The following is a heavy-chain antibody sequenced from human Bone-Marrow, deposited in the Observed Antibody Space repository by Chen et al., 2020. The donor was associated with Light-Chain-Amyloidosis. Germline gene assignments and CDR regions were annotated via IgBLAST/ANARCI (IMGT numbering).Heavy chain of an antibody. V-gene: IGHV1-2*02. D-gene: IGHD3-22*01. J-gene: IGHJ4*02. CDR2: MNTRSGAT. CDR1: GYTFTAFD. CDR3: VRIGLCGYYYVA. Sequence: QGLLVQSGAEVKKPGASVKVSCKASGYTFTAFDPNWVRQAPGQGLEWVGWMNTRSGATYFRPRFHRMFSMARDISHSVAYLESSSLTSQATAVYYCVRIGLCGYYYVAWGQGTLVTVSS.